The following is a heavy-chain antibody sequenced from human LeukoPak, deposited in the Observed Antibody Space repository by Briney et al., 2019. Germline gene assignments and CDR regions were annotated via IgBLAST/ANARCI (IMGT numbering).Heavy chain of an antibody. D-gene: IGHD6-19*01. J-gene: IGHJ4*02. CDR2: IYYSGST. V-gene: IGHV4-59*01. CDR1: GGSISSYY. Sequence: SETLSLTCTVSGGSISSYYWSWIRQPPGKGLEWIGYIYYSGSTNYNPSLKSRVTILVDTSKNQFSLKLSSVTAADTAVYYCASALGYSSGWYPIDYWGQGTLVTVSS. CDR3: ASALGYSSGWYPIDY.